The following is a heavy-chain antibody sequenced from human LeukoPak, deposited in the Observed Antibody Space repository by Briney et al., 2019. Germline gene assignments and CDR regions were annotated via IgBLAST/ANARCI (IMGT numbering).Heavy chain of an antibody. CDR3: ARGGTSGWRTPNDDY. V-gene: IGHV1-8*01. Sequence: ASVKVSCKASGYTFTSYDINWVRQATGQGLEWMGWMNPNSGNTGYAQKFQGRGTMTRNTSISTAYMELSSLRSDDTAVYYCARGGTSGWRTPNDDYWGQGTLVTVSS. J-gene: IGHJ4*02. CDR2: MNPNSGNT. CDR1: GYTFTSYD. D-gene: IGHD6-19*01.